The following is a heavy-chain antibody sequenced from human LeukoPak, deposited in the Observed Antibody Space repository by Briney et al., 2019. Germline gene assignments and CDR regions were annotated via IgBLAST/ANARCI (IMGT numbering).Heavy chain of an antibody. CDR3: ARDGWSWGIVVVVAATWSENWFDP. CDR1: GYTFTGYY. CDR2: INPNSGGT. V-gene: IGHV1-2*02. Sequence: GASVKVSCKASGYTFTGYYMHWVRQAPGQGLEWMGWINPNSGGTNYAQKFQGRVTMTRDTYISTAYMELSRLRSDDTAVYYCARDGWSWGIVVVVAATWSENWFDPWGQGTLVTVSS. J-gene: IGHJ5*02. D-gene: IGHD2-15*01.